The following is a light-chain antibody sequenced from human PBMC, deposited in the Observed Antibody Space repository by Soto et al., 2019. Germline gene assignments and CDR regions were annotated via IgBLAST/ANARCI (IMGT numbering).Light chain of an antibody. J-gene: IGKJ1*01. CDR2: KAS. Sequence: DIQMTQSPSTLSASVGDRVTITCRASQSISSWLAWYQQKPGKAPKLLIYKASSLESGVPSRFSGSGSGTEFTLTISGLQPDDFATYYCQQYNRYSWTFGQGTKVDIK. CDR1: QSISSW. V-gene: IGKV1-5*03. CDR3: QQYNRYSWT.